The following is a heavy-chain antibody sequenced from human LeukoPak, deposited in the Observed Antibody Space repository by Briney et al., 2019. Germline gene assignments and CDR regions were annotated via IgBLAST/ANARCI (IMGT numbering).Heavy chain of an antibody. V-gene: IGHV3-11*01. J-gene: IGHJ4*02. CDR3: ASMALSVTKSRSDY. CDR1: GFTFSDYY. Sequence: GGSLRLSCAASGFTFSDYYMSWIRQAPGKGLEWVSYISSSGSTIYYADSVKGRFTISRDNAKNSLYLQMNSLRAEDTAVYYCASMALSVTKSRSDYWGQGTLVTVSS. CDR2: ISSSGSTI. D-gene: IGHD4-11*01.